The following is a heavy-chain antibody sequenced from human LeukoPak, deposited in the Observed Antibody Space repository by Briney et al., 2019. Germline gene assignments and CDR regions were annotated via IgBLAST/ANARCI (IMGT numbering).Heavy chain of an antibody. D-gene: IGHD3-16*01. CDR1: GYTFTGYY. CDR3: AGGRYYYYYMNV. Sequence: ASVKVSCKASGYTFTGYYMHWVRQAPGQGLEWMGWINPNSGGTNYAQKFQGRVTMTRDMSTSTVYTELSSLRSEDTAVYYCAGGRYYYYYMNVWGKGTTVTVSS. J-gene: IGHJ6*03. CDR2: INPNSGGT. V-gene: IGHV1-2*02.